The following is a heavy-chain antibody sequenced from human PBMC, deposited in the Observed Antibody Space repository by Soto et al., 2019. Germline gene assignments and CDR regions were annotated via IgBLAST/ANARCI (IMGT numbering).Heavy chain of an antibody. CDR3: ARMFYHGSGTNYYFDY. CDR2: IYYSGST. Sequence: PSETLSLTCTVSGGSISSIGYYWGWIRQPPGKGLEWIGNIYYSGSTYYNPSLKSRVTISVDTSKNHFSQKLSSVTAADTALYFCARMFYHGSGTNYYFDYWGQGTLVTVSS. CDR1: GGSISSIGYY. D-gene: IGHD3-10*01. V-gene: IGHV4-39*02. J-gene: IGHJ4*02.